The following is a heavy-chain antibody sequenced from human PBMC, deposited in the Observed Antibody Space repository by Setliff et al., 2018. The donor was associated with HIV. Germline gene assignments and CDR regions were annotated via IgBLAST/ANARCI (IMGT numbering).Heavy chain of an antibody. D-gene: IGHD2-15*01. J-gene: IGHJ5*02. V-gene: IGHV4-59*01. CDR2: IYYSGST. CDR1: GGSISSYY. Sequence: SETLSLTCTVSGGSISSYYWSWIRQPPGKGLERIGYIYYSGSTNYNPSLKSRVTISVDTSKNQFSLKLSSVTAADTAVYYCARGVVVAATRWFDPWGQGTLVTVSS. CDR3: ARGVVVAATRWFDP.